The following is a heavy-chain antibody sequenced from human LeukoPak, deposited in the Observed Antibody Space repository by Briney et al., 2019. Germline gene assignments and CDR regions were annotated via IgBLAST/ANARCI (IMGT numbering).Heavy chain of an antibody. Sequence: ASVKVSCKASGGTFSSYAISWVRQAPGQGLEWMGRIIPIFGTANYAQKFQGRVTITTDESTSTAYMELSSLRSEDTAVYYCATERRYYDSSGYYHLVDYWGQGTLVTVSS. CDR2: IIPIFGTA. CDR1: GGTFSSYA. V-gene: IGHV1-69*05. J-gene: IGHJ4*02. D-gene: IGHD3-22*01. CDR3: ATERRYYDSSGYYHLVDY.